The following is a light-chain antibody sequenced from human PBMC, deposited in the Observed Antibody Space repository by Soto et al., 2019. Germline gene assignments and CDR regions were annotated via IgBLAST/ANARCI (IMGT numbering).Light chain of an antibody. Sequence: DLQMTQSPSSLSASVGDRVTITCRASQSISSYLNWYQQKPGKAPKLLIYAASSLQSGVPSRFSGSGSGTDFTLTISSLQPEDFATYYCQQSYSTPVTFGPGTKMDIK. CDR3: QQSYSTPVT. V-gene: IGKV1-39*01. CDR1: QSISSY. J-gene: IGKJ3*01. CDR2: AAS.